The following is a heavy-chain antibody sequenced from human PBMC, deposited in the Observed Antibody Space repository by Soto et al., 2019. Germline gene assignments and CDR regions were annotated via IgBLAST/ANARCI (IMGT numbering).Heavy chain of an antibody. V-gene: IGHV1-3*01. CDR3: ARDYGAGGSGSYPYVNFWPHYYYYGMDV. CDR2: INAGNGNT. CDR1: GYTFTSYA. D-gene: IGHD3-10*01. Sequence: GGSVKVSCKASGYTFTSYAMHWVRQAPGQRLEWMGWINAGNGNTKYSQKFQGRVTITRDTSASTAYMELSSLRSEDTAVYYCARDYGAGGSGSYPYVNFWPHYYYYGMDVWGQGTTVTVSS. J-gene: IGHJ6*02.